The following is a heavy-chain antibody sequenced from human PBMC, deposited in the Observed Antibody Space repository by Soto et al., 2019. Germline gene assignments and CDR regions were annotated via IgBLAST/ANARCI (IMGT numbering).Heavy chain of an antibody. CDR2: IYASGSP. CDR3: ARGVGSSPPQY. CDR1: GGSVSVYY. J-gene: IGHJ4*02. Sequence: SETLSLTCTISGGSVSVYYWSWIRQSTGQGLEWIGYIYASGSPYYNPSLRSRVTISADTSKNQISLKLTSPTAADTAVYYCARGVGSSPPQYWGRGTLVT. V-gene: IGHV4-59*02. D-gene: IGHD1-26*01.